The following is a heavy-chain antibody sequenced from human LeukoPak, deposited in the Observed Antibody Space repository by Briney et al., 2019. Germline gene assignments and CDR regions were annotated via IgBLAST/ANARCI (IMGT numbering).Heavy chain of an antibody. CDR2: INHSGST. V-gene: IGHV4-34*01. J-gene: IGHJ4*02. CDR3: ARGRAYYYGSGRVDY. CDR1: GGSFSGYY. D-gene: IGHD3-10*01. Sequence: PSETLSLTCAVYGGSFSGYYWSWIRQPPGKGLEWIGEINHSGSTNYNPSLKSRVTISVDTPKNQFSLKLSSVTAADTAEYYCARGRAYYYGSGRVDYWGQGTLVTVSS.